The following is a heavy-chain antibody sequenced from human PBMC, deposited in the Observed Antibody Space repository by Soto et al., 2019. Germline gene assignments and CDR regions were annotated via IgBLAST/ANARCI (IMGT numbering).Heavy chain of an antibody. CDR1: GFTFSSYG. CDR2: IWYDGSNK. D-gene: IGHD3-10*01. V-gene: IGHV3-33*01. Sequence: QVQLVESGGGVVQPGRSLRLSCAASGFTFSSYGMHWVRQAPGKGLEWVAVIWYDGSNKYYADSVKGRFTISRDNSKNTLYLQMNSLRAEDTAVYYCARDGNMVGWFGELWANDYWGQGTLVTVSS. CDR3: ARDGNMVGWFGELWANDY. J-gene: IGHJ4*02.